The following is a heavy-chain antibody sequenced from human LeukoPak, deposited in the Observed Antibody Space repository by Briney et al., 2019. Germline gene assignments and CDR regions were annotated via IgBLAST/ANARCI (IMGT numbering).Heavy chain of an antibody. J-gene: IGHJ4*02. CDR2: IYYSGST. Sequence: PSETLSLTCAVSGVSISSSSYYWGWIRQPPGKGLEWIGSIYYSGSTYYNPSLKSRVTISVDTSKNQFSLKLRSVTAADTAVYYCARDYVAGYYYDSSGYNDYWGQGILVTVSS. CDR1: GVSISSSSYY. V-gene: IGHV4-39*07. D-gene: IGHD3-22*01. CDR3: ARDYVAGYYYDSSGYNDY.